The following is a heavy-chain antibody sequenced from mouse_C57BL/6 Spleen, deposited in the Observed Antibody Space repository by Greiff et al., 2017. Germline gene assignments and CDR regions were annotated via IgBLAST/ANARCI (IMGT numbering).Heavy chain of an antibody. CDR2: IDPSDSYT. Sequence: QVQLQQPGAELVKPGASVKLSCKASGYTFTSYWMQWVKQRPEQGLEWIGEIDPSDSYTNYNQKFKGKATLTVDTSSSTAYMQLSSLTSEDSAVYYCARRTGTNYWGQGTTLTVSS. J-gene: IGHJ2*01. CDR1: GYTFTSYW. D-gene: IGHD4-1*01. CDR3: ARRTGTNY. V-gene: IGHV1-50*01.